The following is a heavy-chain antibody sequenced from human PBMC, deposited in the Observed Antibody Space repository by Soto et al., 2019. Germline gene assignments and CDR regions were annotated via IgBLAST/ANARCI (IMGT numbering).Heavy chain of an antibody. Sequence: EVQLLESGGGSVQPGGSLRLSCAASGFTFSSYAMHWVRRPPGKGLEWVSSISGSGGTAYYADSVKGRFSISRDSLVNTLYLQMNSRRAEDTAVYYCAKGRGQNWNFDYWGQETLVTVS. J-gene: IGHJ4*02. V-gene: IGHV3-23*01. CDR1: GFTFSSYA. CDR3: AKGRGQNWNFDY. CDR2: ISGSGGTA. D-gene: IGHD3-10*01.